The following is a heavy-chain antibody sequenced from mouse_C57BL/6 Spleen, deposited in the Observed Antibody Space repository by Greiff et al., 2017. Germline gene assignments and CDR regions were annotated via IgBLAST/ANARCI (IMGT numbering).Heavy chain of an antibody. V-gene: IGHV5-6*01. CDR2: ISSGGSYT. Sequence: EVQRVESGGDLVKPGGSLKLSCAASGFTFSSYGMSWVRQTPDKRLEWVATISSGGSYTYYPDSVKGRFTISRDNAKNTLYLQMSSLKSEDTAMYYCARHGLHTYWYFDVWGTGTTVTVSS. CDR1: GFTFSSYG. J-gene: IGHJ1*03. D-gene: IGHD5-5*01. CDR3: ARHGLHTYWYFDV.